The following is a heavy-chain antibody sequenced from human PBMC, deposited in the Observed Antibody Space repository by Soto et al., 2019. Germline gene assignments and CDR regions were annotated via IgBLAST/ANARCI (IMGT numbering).Heavy chain of an antibody. CDR2: INPRSGKT. Sequence: VQLVQSGAEVKRPGASVKISCKASGDTLSTYYMHWARQAPGQGLEWMGIINPRSGKTNYPQKFQGRVTMTRDTATTTVYMELSTLRSEDTAMYYCARGVGYSGSSGYPFDYWGQGTPGHRLL. D-gene: IGHD3-22*01. CDR3: ARGVGYSGSSGYPFDY. CDR1: GDTLSTYY. J-gene: IGHJ4*02. V-gene: IGHV1-46*03.